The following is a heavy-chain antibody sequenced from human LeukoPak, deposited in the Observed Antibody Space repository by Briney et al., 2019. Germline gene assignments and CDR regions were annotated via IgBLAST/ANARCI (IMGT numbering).Heavy chain of an antibody. Sequence: PGGSLRLSCAASGFTFTNYWMHWVRQAPGMGLVWVSRLPPDELGIIYADSVKGRFTVSRDNALNSLYLQMNSLRAEDTAIYYCARSIPYGTTWYGRSDYWGQGTLVTVSS. CDR1: GFTFTNYW. CDR2: LPPDELGI. CDR3: ARSIPYGTTWYGRSDY. D-gene: IGHD6-13*01. V-gene: IGHV3-74*01. J-gene: IGHJ4*02.